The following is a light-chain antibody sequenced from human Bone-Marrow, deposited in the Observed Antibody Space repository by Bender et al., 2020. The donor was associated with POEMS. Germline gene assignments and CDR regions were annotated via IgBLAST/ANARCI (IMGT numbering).Light chain of an antibody. CDR3: AVWDDSLNGWV. CDR1: SSNIGDNY. CDR2: RNN. V-gene: IGLV1-47*01. Sequence: QSVVTQPPSASGTPGQRVSISCSGSSSNIGDNYVSWYQHLPGTAPKLVISRNNERPSGIPDRFSGSKSGTSASLAVSGLRSEDEADYYCAVWDDSLNGWVFGGGTKLTVL. J-gene: IGLJ3*02.